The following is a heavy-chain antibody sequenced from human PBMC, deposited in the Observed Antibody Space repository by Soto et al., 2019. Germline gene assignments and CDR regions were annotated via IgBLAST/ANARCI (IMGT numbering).Heavy chain of an antibody. CDR3: ARDHAFYGDSVDY. CDR2: INPSGGST. D-gene: IGHD4-17*01. CDR1: GYTFTSYY. Sequence: QVQLVQSGAEVKKPGASVKVSCRASGYTFTSYYMHWVRQAPGQGLEWMGIINPSGGSTSYAQKFQGRGTMTRDTSTSTVYMELSSLRSEDTAVYYCARDHAFYGDSVDYWGQGTLVTVSS. V-gene: IGHV1-46*03. J-gene: IGHJ4*02.